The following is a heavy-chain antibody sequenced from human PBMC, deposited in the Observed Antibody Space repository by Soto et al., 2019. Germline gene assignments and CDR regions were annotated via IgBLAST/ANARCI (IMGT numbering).Heavy chain of an antibody. D-gene: IGHD5-12*01. V-gene: IGHV1-18*01. CDR1: GYTFFTYD. J-gene: IGHJ5*02. Sequence: QVHLVQSGVEVKNPGASVKVSCQASGYTFFTYDISWVRQAPGQGLEWMGWISTYSCDTKYAQKFQGRVTMTTDTSRTTAYLELRSLISDDTAVYYCARHHGPTTSENWFDPWGQGTLVTVSS. CDR2: ISTYSCDT. CDR3: ARHHGPTTSENWFDP.